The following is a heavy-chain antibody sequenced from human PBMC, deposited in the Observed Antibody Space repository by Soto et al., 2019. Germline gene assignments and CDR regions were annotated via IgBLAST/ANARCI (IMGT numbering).Heavy chain of an antibody. J-gene: IGHJ4*02. CDR2: ISAHNGNT. Sequence: QVHLVQSGAEVKKPGASVKVSCKASGYTFTSYGITWVRQAPGQGLEWRGWISAHNGNTDYAQKPQGRVIVTRDTSTRTAYMELRSLRSDDTAVYYCARGRYGDYWGQGALVTVSS. D-gene: IGHD1-1*01. CDR3: ARGRYGDY. V-gene: IGHV1-18*01. CDR1: GYTFTSYG.